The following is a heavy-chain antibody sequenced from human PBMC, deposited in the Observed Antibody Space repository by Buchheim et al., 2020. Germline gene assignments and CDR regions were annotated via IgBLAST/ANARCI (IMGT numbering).Heavy chain of an antibody. V-gene: IGHV3-30*18. CDR2: ISYDGSNK. CDR3: AKEGRLSPIFDY. D-gene: IGHD3-16*02. CDR1: GFTFSSYG. Sequence: QVQLVESGGGVVQPGRSLRLSCAASGFTFSSYGMHWVRQAPGKGLEWVAVISYDGSNKYYADSVKGRFTISRDNSKKTLYLQMNSLRAEDTAVYYCAKEGRLSPIFDYWGQGTL. J-gene: IGHJ4*02.